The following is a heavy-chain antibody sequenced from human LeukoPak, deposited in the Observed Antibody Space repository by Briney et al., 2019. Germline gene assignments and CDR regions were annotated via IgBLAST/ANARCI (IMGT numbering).Heavy chain of an antibody. V-gene: IGHV4-4*07. CDR2: IYTSGST. CDR1: GGSISYYS. Sequence: SETLSLTCTVSGGSISYYSWSWIRQPAGKGLEWIGRIYTSGSTNYNPSLKSRVTMSVDTSKNQFSLRLSSVTAADTAVYYCARGGEYYYGSGSYTFDYWGQGTLVTVSS. CDR3: ARGGEYYYGSGSYTFDY. D-gene: IGHD3-10*01. J-gene: IGHJ4*02.